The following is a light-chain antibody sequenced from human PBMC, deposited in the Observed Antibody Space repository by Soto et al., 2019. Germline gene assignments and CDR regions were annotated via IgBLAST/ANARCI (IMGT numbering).Light chain of an antibody. J-gene: IGKJ3*01. Sequence: TQLTQSPSSLSASVGDRVTITCRASQGIRSYLAWYQQRPGKDPELLIYAASTLQSGVPSRFNGSASGTDFTLSISSLQPEDFATYYCQQLNSYPITFGPGTKVDIK. CDR3: QQLNSYPIT. CDR1: QGIRSY. V-gene: IGKV1-9*01. CDR2: AAS.